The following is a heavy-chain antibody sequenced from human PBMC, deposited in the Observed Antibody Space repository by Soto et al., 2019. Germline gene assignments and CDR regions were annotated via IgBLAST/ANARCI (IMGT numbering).Heavy chain of an antibody. Sequence: SETLSLTCTVSGGSISSGDYYWSWIRQPPGKGLEWIGHIYYNGNTYYNPSLKSRLTMSLDTSQNQFSLNLTSVIAADSASYFCARAKTVTSSFFYYGLDVWGQGTTVTVSS. V-gene: IGHV4-30-4*01. CDR3: ARAKTVTSSFFYYGLDV. CDR2: IYYNGNT. CDR1: GGSISSGDYY. J-gene: IGHJ6*02. D-gene: IGHD4-17*01.